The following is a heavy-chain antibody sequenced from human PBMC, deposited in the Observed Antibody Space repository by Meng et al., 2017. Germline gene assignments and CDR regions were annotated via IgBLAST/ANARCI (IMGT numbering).Heavy chain of an antibody. CDR3: ARDPMDSSNLKHGLDY. CDR1: GFTFSSYE. CDR2: ISSSGSTI. Sequence: GGSLRLSCAASGFTFSSYEMNWVRQAPGKGLEWVSYISSSGSTIYYADSVKGRFTISRDNSKNTLYLQMNSLRAEDTAVYYCARDPMDSSNLKHGLDYWGQGTLVTVSS. D-gene: IGHD4-11*01. V-gene: IGHV3-48*03. J-gene: IGHJ4*02.